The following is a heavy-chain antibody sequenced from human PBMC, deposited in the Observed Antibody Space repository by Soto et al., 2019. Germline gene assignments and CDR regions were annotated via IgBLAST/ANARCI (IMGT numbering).Heavy chain of an antibody. CDR2: IYPGDSDT. V-gene: IGHV5-51*01. Sequence: GESLKISCKGSGYSFTSYWIGWVRQMPGKGLEWMGIIYPGDSDTRYSPSFQGQVTISADRSISTAYLQWSSLKASDTAMYYCVRMGFSGGGYLSYYYYGMDIWGQGTTVTVSS. D-gene: IGHD5-12*01. CDR3: VRMGFSGGGYLSYYYYGMDI. J-gene: IGHJ6*02. CDR1: GYSFTSYW.